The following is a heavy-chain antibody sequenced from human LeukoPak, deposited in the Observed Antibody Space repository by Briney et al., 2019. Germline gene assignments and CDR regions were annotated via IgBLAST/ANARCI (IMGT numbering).Heavy chain of an antibody. J-gene: IGHJ5*02. Sequence: GGSLRLSCAASGFTFSSYGMSWVRQAPGKGLEWVSAISGSGGSTYYADSVKGRFTISRDNSKNTLYLQMNSLRAEDTAVYYCAKWYLIAAAGTVWFDPWGQGTLVTVSS. V-gene: IGHV3-23*01. CDR2: ISGSGGST. D-gene: IGHD6-13*01. CDR1: GFTFSSYG. CDR3: AKWYLIAAAGTVWFDP.